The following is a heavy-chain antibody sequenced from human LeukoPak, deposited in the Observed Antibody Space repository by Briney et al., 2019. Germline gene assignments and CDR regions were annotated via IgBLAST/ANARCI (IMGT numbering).Heavy chain of an antibody. CDR1: GFAFSLYN. CDR2: ISSSGSYI. Sequence: GGSLRLSCAASGFAFSLYNMNWVRQAPGKGLEWVSSISSSGSYIYYADSVKGRFTISRDNAKNSLFLQMNSLRAEDTALYYCARDPPSFHHWGQGTLVTVSS. V-gene: IGHV3-21*01. CDR3: ARDPPSFHH. J-gene: IGHJ1*01.